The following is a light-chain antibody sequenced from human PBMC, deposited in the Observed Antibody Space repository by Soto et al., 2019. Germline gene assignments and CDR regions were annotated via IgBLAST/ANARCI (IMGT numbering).Light chain of an antibody. V-gene: IGLV1-44*01. J-gene: IGLJ3*02. CDR3: AAWDDSLTGSWV. CDR1: NSNIGSNI. Sequence: QPVLTQPPSASGTPGQRVTISCSGSNSNIGSNIVNWYQQLPGTAPKLLIHSDNQRPSGVPDRFSGSRSGTSASLAISGLQSEDEADYYCAAWDDSLTGSWVFGGGTKLTVL. CDR2: SDN.